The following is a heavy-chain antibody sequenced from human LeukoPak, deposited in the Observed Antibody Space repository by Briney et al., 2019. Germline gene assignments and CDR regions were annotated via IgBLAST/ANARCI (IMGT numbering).Heavy chain of an antibody. D-gene: IGHD3-10*01. J-gene: IGHJ4*02. CDR3: ARTTTPHYYGSGSYALGY. V-gene: IGHV3-30-3*01. CDR2: ISYDGSNK. CDR1: GFTFSTYA. Sequence: GGSLRLSCAASGFTFSTYAMHWVRQGPGKGLEWVSVISYDGSNKYYADSVKGRFTISRDNSKNTLYLQMSSLSAEDTAVYYCARTTTPHYYGSGSYALGYWGQGTLVTVPS.